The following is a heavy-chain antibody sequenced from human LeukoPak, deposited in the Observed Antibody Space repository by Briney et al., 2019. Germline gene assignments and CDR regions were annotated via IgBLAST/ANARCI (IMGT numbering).Heavy chain of an antibody. CDR1: GFTFSSYA. Sequence: GGSLRLSCAASGFTFSSYAMHWVRQAPGKGLEWVAVISYDGSNKYYADSVKGRLTISRDNSKNTLYLQMNSLRAEDTAVYYCARDRGYYYDSSEDWYFDLWGRGTLVTVSS. J-gene: IGHJ2*01. D-gene: IGHD3-22*01. CDR3: ARDRGYYYDSSEDWYFDL. V-gene: IGHV3-30-3*01. CDR2: ISYDGSNK.